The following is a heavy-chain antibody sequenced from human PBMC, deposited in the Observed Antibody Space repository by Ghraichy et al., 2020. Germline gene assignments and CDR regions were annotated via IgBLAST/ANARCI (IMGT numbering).Heavy chain of an antibody. CDR3: ARGGGSLYCSSTSCYWY. CDR1: GGSFSGYY. V-gene: IGHV4-34*01. J-gene: IGHJ4*02. Sequence: SETLSLTCAVYGGSFSGYYWSWIRQPPGKGLEWIGEINHSGSTNYNPSLKSRVTISVDTSKNQFSLKLSSVTAADTAVYYCARGGGSLYCSSTSCYWYWGQGTLVTVSS. CDR2: INHSGST. D-gene: IGHD2-2*01.